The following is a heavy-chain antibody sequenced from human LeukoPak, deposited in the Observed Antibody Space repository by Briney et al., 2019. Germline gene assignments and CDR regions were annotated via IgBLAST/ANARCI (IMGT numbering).Heavy chain of an antibody. Sequence: ASVKVSCKASGYTFTSYDINWVRQATRQGLEWMGWMNPNSGNTGYAQKFQGRVTMTRNTSISTAYMELSSLRSEDTAVYYCARGWKEEDFTMVRGVTKYYYGMDVWGQGTTVTVSS. CDR1: GYTFTSYD. D-gene: IGHD3-10*01. J-gene: IGHJ6*02. CDR2: MNPNSGNT. V-gene: IGHV1-8*02. CDR3: ARGWKEEDFTMVRGVTKYYYGMDV.